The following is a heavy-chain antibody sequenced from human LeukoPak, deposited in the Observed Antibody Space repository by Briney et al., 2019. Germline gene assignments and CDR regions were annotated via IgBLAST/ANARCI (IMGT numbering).Heavy chain of an antibody. CDR1: GYTFTSYG. V-gene: IGHV1-3*03. CDR3: ARDSLAAAGTDY. CDR2: INAGNGNT. D-gene: IGHD6-13*01. Sequence: ASVKVSCKASGYTFTSYGISWVRQAPGQRLEWMGWINAGNGNTKYSQEFQGRVTITRDTSASTAYMELSSLRSEDMAVYYCARDSLAAAGTDYWGQGTLVTVSS. J-gene: IGHJ4*02.